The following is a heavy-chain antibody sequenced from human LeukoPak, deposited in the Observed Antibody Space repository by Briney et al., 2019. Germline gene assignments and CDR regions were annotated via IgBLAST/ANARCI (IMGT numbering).Heavy chain of an antibody. J-gene: IGHJ4*02. D-gene: IGHD3-10*01. V-gene: IGHV3-30*07. CDR1: GFSFSSYG. Sequence: GGSLRLSCAASGFSFSSYGVHWIRQAPGKGLEWAARISYEGSTKDYADSVKGRLSISRDNSKNTLYLQMNSLRAEDTAVYYCARIYGSGRGCDYWGQGTLVTVSS. CDR3: ARIYGSGRGCDY. CDR2: ISYEGSTK.